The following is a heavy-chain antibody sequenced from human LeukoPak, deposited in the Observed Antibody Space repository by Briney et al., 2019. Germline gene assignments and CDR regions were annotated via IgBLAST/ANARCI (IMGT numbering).Heavy chain of an antibody. D-gene: IGHD6-13*01. Sequence: PGGSLRLSCAASGFRFSDYYMTWIRQAPGKGLEWVSYIASSGGALYYADSVKGRFTISRDNSKNTLYLQMNSLRAEDTAVYYCAKDEGVRQQLTTYYFDYWGQGTLVTVSS. CDR1: GFRFSDYY. V-gene: IGHV3-11*01. CDR2: IASSGGAL. J-gene: IGHJ4*02. CDR3: AKDEGVRQQLTTYYFDY.